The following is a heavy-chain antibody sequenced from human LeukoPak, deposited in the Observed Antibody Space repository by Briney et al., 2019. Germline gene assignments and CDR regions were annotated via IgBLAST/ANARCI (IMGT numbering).Heavy chain of an antibody. J-gene: IGHJ4*02. CDR1: GFTFDDYA. D-gene: IGHD4-17*01. Sequence: GGSLRLSCAASGFTFDDYAMHWFRQAPGKGLEWVSGISWNSGSIGYADSVKGRFIISRDNAKNSLYLQMNSLRAEDTALYYCAKDSGIYGDYVYFENWGQGTLVTVSS. CDR3: AKDSGIYGDYVYFEN. V-gene: IGHV3-9*01. CDR2: ISWNSGSI.